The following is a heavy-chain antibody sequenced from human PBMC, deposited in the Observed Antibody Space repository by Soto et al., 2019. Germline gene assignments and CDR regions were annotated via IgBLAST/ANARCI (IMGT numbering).Heavy chain of an antibody. V-gene: IGHV4-38-2*02. J-gene: IGHJ4*02. CDR3: ARKGYYPSGRINLLDS. CDR1: GHSINSDYY. D-gene: IGHD3-10*01. CDR2: IYPGGGT. Sequence: SETLSLTCTVAGHSINSDYYWGWIRQPPGKGLEWIGSIYPGGGTYYNPSLKSRVTISIDTSKNQFSLRLTSVTAADTAMYYCARKGYYPSGRINLLDSWGKGTLVTVSS.